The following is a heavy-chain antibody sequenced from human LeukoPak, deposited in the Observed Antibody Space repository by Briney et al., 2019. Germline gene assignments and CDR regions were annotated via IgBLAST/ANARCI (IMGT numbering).Heavy chain of an antibody. CDR3: AKDIEYSSTWGIDY. CDR2: ISGDGGST. CDR1: GFNFSNYW. D-gene: IGHD6-6*01. Sequence: GGSLRLSCTASGFNFSNYWMHWVRQAPGKGLEWVSLISGDGGSTYYADSVKGRFTISRDNSKNSLYLQMNSLRTEDTALYYCAKDIEYSSTWGIDYWGQGTLVTVSS. V-gene: IGHV3-43*02. J-gene: IGHJ4*02.